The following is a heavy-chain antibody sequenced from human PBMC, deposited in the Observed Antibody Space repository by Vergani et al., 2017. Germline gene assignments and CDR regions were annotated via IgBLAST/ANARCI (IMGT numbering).Heavy chain of an antibody. J-gene: IGHJ4*02. CDR1: GGSISPYY. Sequence: QVQLQESGPGLVKPSETLSLTCIVSGGSISPYYWSWIRQPAGKGLEWIGSIYRTGRTHFNPSLKSRVTISVDTSNNHFSLRLNSLTAADTAVYYCARRSGIVYDIFSGTQYFFDFWGQGTLVTVSS. CDR2: IYRTGRT. V-gene: IGHV4-4*07. D-gene: IGHD3-9*01. CDR3: ARRSGIVYDIFSGTQYFFDF.